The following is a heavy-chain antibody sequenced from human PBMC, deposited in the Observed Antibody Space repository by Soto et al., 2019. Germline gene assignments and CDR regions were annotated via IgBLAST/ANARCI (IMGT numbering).Heavy chain of an antibody. CDR3: ARIPRCGSGGWYNWFDP. V-gene: IGHV2-70*01. CDR2: IDWDDDK. J-gene: IGHJ5*02. Sequence: SGPTLVNPTQTLTLTCTFSGFSLSTSGMCVSWIRQPPGKALEWLALIDWDDDKYYSTSLKTRLTISKDTSKNQVVLTMTNMDPVDTATYYCARIPRCGSGGWYNWFDPWGQGTLVTVSS. D-gene: IGHD6-19*01. CDR1: GFSLSTSGMC.